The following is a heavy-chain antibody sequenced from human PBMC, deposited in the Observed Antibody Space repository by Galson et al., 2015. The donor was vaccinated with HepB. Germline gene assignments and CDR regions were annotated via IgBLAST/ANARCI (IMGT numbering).Heavy chain of an antibody. Sequence: SLRLSCAASGFTFSSYSMNWVRQAPGKGLEWVSSISSSSSYIYYADSVKGRFTISRDNAKNSLYLQMNSLRAEDTAVYYCARVDNDYGGGDYWGQGTLVTVSS. V-gene: IGHV3-21*04. D-gene: IGHD4-23*01. CDR1: GFTFSSYS. J-gene: IGHJ4*02. CDR3: ARVDNDYGGGDY. CDR2: ISSSSSYI.